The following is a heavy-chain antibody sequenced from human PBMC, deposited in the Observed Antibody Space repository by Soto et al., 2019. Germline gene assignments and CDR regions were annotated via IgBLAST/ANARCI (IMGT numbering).Heavy chain of an antibody. J-gene: IGHJ5*02. CDR2: INPNSGGT. D-gene: IGHD2-2*01. V-gene: IGHV1-2*02. Sequence: ASVKVSCKASGYTFTGYYMHWVRQAPGQGLEWMGWINPNSGGTNYAQKFQGRVTMTRDTSISTAYMELSRLRSDDTAVYYCARDRSIGYCSSTSCLNWLDPWGQGTLVTVSS. CDR1: GYTFTGYY. CDR3: ARDRSIGYCSSTSCLNWLDP.